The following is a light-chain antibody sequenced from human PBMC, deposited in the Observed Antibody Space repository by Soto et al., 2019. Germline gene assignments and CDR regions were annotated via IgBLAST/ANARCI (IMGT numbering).Light chain of an antibody. J-gene: IGKJ2*01. Sequence: DIQMTQSPSSLSASVGDRVTITCRASQSISSYLNWYQQKPGKAPKLLIYAASSLQSGVPSRFSGSGSGTDFTLTISSLQPEDFATYYCQQSYSTPPEYTFGQETKLEIK. CDR3: QQSYSTPPEYT. CDR1: QSISSY. CDR2: AAS. V-gene: IGKV1-39*01.